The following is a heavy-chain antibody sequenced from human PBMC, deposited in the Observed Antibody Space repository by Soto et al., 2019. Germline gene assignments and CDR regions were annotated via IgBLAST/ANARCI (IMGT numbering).Heavy chain of an antibody. Sequence: PGESLKISCKGSGYSFTSYWIGWVRQMPGKGLEWMGIIYPGDSDTRYSPSFQGQVTISADKSISTAYLQWSSLKASDTAMYYCARHSPPPGGAHRYYMDVWGKGTTVTVAS. J-gene: IGHJ6*03. CDR2: IYPGDSDT. V-gene: IGHV5-51*01. D-gene: IGHD3-16*01. CDR3: ARHSPPPGGAHRYYMDV. CDR1: GYSFTSYW.